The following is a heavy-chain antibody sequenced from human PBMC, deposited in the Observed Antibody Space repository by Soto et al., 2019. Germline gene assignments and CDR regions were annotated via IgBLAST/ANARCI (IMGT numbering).Heavy chain of an antibody. J-gene: IGHJ3*02. CDR3: ARQGEWSDDAFDI. CDR1: GFTFSSYA. CDR2: ISYDGSNK. Sequence: GGSLRLSCAASGFTFSSYAMHWVRQAPGKGLEWVAVISYDGSNKYYADSVKGRFTISRDNSKNTLYLQMNSLRAEDTAVYYCARQGEWSDDAFDIWGQGTMVTVSS. V-gene: IGHV3-30-3*01. D-gene: IGHD3-16*01.